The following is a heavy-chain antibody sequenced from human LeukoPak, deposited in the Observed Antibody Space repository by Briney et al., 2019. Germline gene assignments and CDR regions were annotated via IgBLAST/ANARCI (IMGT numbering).Heavy chain of an antibody. V-gene: IGHV3-74*01. D-gene: IGHD4-17*01. J-gene: IGHJ4*02. CDR3: ATGYRDFGVGY. Sequence: RGSLRLSCAASGFTFSTYWMHWVRQAPGKGLVWVSRINIDGSSTTYADSVKGRFTISRDNAKNTLYLQMNNLRAEDTALYYCATGYRDFGVGYWGQGTLVAASS. CDR2: INIDGSST. CDR1: GFTFSTYW.